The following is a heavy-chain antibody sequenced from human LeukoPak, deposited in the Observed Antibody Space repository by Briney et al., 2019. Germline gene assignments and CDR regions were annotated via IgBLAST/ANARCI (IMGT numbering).Heavy chain of an antibody. J-gene: IGHJ4*02. D-gene: IGHD3-22*01. Sequence: SETLSLTCTVSGGSINSYYWSWIRQPPGKGLEWIGYIYYSGSTKYNPSLKSRVTISVDTSKNQFSLKLSSVTAADTAVYYCARWAGYYYDSSGFRSSDYWGQGTLVTVSS. CDR2: IYYSGST. V-gene: IGHV4-59*01. CDR3: ARWAGYYYDSSGFRSSDY. CDR1: GGSINSYY.